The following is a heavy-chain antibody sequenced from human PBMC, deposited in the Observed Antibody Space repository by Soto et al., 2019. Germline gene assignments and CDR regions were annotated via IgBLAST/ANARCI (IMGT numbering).Heavy chain of an antibody. Sequence: ASVKVSCKASGYTFTTYAMHWVRQAPGQRLEWMGWINAANGNTKYSQKFQGRVTITRDTSASTAYMELSSLRSEDTAVYYCARSLMNTALLTFYYFDYWGQATLVTVSS. V-gene: IGHV1-3*01. J-gene: IGHJ4*02. D-gene: IGHD5-18*01. CDR1: GYTFTTYA. CDR2: INAANGNT. CDR3: ARSLMNTALLTFYYFDY.